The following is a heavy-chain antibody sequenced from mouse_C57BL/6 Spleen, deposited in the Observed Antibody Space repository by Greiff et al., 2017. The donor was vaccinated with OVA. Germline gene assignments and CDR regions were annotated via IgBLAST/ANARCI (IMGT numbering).Heavy chain of an antibody. J-gene: IGHJ4*01. CDR3: AKASMDY. V-gene: IGHV1-19*01. CDR1: GYTFTDYY. CDR2: INPYNGGT. D-gene: IGHD6-1*01. Sequence: EVMLVESGPVLVKPGASVKMSCKASGYTFTDYYMNWVKQSHGKSLEWIGVINPYNGGTSYNQKFKGKATLTVDKSSSTAYMELNSLTSEDSAVYYCAKASMDYWGQGTSVTVSS.